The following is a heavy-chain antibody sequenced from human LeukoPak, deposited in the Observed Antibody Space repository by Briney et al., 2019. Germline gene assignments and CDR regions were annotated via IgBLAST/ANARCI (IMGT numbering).Heavy chain of an antibody. Sequence: GGSLRLSCAASGFTFSSYAMSWVRQAPGKGLEWIGFIRSSIYGGTPKAAASVKGRFIFSRDDSKGVAYLRMNSLKTDDTAVYYCSREWGNGNDLRPDSWGQGTLVTVSS. J-gene: IGHJ4*02. V-gene: IGHV3-49*04. CDR1: GFTFSSYA. D-gene: IGHD1-1*01. CDR3: SREWGNGNDLRPDS. CDR2: IRSSIYGGTP.